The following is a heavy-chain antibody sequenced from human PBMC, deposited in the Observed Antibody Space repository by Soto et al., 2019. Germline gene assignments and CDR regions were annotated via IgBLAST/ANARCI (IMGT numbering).Heavy chain of an antibody. D-gene: IGHD3-3*01. J-gene: IGHJ4*02. CDR2: ISSSSFTI. CDR1: GFRFSDYS. CDR3: VRDYNDFWSGHIDY. Sequence: GGSLRLSCAASGFRFSDYSMNWVRQAPGRGLEWVSYISSSSFTIHYADSVEGRFAISRDNAKNSLYLQMNSLRAEDTAVYYCVRDYNDFWSGHIDYSGQAALVTGSS. V-gene: IGHV3-48*01.